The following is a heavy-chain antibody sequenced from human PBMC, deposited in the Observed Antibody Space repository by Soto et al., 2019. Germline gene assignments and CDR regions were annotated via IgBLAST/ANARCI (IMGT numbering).Heavy chain of an antibody. CDR1: DASITTSYW. V-gene: IGHV4-4*02. Sequence: QVQLQESGPGLVKPSGTLSLTCAVSDASITTSYWWSWVRQPPGRGLEWIGEIWHSGSTNYNPSLKSRVTMSVDTSRNQFSLKLNSVTAADTAVYYCARGGDYKFDYWGQGTLVTVSS. CDR2: IWHSGST. D-gene: IGHD4-17*01. J-gene: IGHJ4*02. CDR3: ARGGDYKFDY.